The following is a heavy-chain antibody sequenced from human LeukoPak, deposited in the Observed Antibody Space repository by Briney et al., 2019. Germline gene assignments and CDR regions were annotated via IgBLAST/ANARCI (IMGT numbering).Heavy chain of an antibody. CDR1: GFTFSSYG. CDR3: AKDRGYCSSTSCEPPDYYYYMDV. D-gene: IGHD2-2*01. J-gene: IGHJ6*03. V-gene: IGHV3-30*02. Sequence: GGSLRLSCAASGFTFSSYGMHWVRQAPGKGLEWVAFIRYDGSNKYYADSVKGRFTISRDNSKNTLYLQMNSLRAEDTAVYYCAKDRGYCSSTSCEPPDYYYYMDVWGKGTTVTVSS. CDR2: IRYDGSNK.